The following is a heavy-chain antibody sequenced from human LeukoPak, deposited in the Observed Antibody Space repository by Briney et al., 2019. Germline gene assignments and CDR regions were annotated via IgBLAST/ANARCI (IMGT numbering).Heavy chain of an antibody. J-gene: IGHJ5*02. CDR3: ARGGSTFGVDP. CDR1: GGALRGYY. Sequence: SGALSLTLAVHGGALRGYYRGWVRPPPGKGVGWIGEINHSGSTNYNPSLKSRVTISVDTSKNQFSLKLSSVTAADTAVYYCARGGSTFGVDPWGQGTLVTVSS. D-gene: IGHD3-16*01. CDR2: INHSGST. V-gene: IGHV4-34*01.